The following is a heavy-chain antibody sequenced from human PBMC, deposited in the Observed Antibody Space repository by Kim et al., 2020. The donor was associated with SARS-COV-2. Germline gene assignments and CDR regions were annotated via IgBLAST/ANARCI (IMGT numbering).Heavy chain of an antibody. CDR3: AKDFRPGAYGDFGYYFDY. V-gene: IGHV3-30*18. Sequence: GGSLRLSCAASGFTFSSYGMHWVRQAPGKGLEWVAVISYDGSNKYYADSVKGRFTISRDNSKNTLYLQMNSLRAEDTAVYYCAKDFRPGAYGDFGYYFDYWGQGTLVTVSS. CDR2: ISYDGSNK. J-gene: IGHJ4*02. CDR1: GFTFSSYG. D-gene: IGHD4-17*01.